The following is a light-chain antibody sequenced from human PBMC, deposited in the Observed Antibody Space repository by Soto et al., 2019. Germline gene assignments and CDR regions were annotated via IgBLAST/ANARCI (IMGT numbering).Light chain of an antibody. CDR2: AAS. CDR3: LQHNSYPRT. V-gene: IGKV1-17*01. J-gene: IGKJ1*01. Sequence: FQITKSQPSLFASVEERLTITSRAIQGIRNDLGWYHKKPGKALKRLIYAASSLQSGVPSRFSGSGSGTEFTLTISSLQSEDFATYYCLQHNSYPRTFGQGTKVEIK. CDR1: QGIRND.